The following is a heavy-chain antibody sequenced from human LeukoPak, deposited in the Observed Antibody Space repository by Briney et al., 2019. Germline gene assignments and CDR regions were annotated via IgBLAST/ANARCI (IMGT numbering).Heavy chain of an antibody. Sequence: PSETLSVTCTVSGGSIRSYYWSWIRQPPGKGLEWIGYIYYSGSTNYNPSLKSRVTISVDTSKNQFSLKLSSVTAADTAVYYCARDVGSYGFDYWGQGTLVTASS. CDR2: IYYSGST. CDR1: GGSIRSYY. V-gene: IGHV4-59*01. CDR3: ARDVGSYGFDY. D-gene: IGHD5-18*01. J-gene: IGHJ4*02.